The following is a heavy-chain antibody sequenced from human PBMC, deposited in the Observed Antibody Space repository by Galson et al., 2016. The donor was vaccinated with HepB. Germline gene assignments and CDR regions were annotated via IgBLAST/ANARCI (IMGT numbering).Heavy chain of an antibody. CDR3: AREADT. CDR1: GFTFSDSY. V-gene: IGHV3-11*01. D-gene: IGHD6-25*01. Sequence: SLRLSCAASGFTFSDSYMSRVRQAPGKGLEWVSQIRSSGSTIDYEDSVKGRFTVSRDDAKNSLYLQMNSLRVEDTAVYYCAREADTWGQGTLVTVSS. CDR2: IRSSGSTI. J-gene: IGHJ4*02.